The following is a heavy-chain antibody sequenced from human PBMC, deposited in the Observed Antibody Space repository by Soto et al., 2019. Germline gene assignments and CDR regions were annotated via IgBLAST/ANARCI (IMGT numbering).Heavy chain of an antibody. D-gene: IGHD3-3*01. V-gene: IGHV5-10-1*01. CDR3: ARGGVPWGGYYFRPPGYFDY. J-gene: IGHJ4*02. CDR1: GYSFTSYW. CDR2: IDPSDSYT. Sequence: PGESLKISCKGSGYSFTSYWISWVRQMPGKGLEWMGRIDPSDSYTNYSPSFQGHVTISADKSISTAYLQWSSLKASDTAMYYCARGGVPWGGYYFRPPGYFDYWGQGTRVTVSS.